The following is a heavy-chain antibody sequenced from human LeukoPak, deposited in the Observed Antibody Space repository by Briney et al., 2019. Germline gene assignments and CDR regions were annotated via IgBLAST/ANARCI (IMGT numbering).Heavy chain of an antibody. V-gene: IGHV3-23*01. CDR3: AKDSSGWAHIYMDV. CDR2: ISAGGGST. Sequence: GGSLRLSCAASEFTFSSQAMTWVRQAPGKGLEWVSSISAGGGSTFYADSAKGRFTMSRENSEKTVYLQMNSLRAEDTAVYYCAKDSSGWAHIYMDVWGKGTTVTVSS. J-gene: IGHJ6*03. CDR1: EFTFSSQA. D-gene: IGHD6-19*01.